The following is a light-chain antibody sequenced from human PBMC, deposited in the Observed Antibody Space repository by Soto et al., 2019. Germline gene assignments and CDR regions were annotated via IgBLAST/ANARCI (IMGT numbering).Light chain of an antibody. Sequence: EIVLTQSPATLSLSPGERATLSCRASQSVSSYLAWYQQKPGQAPRLLIYDASNRATGIPARFSGSGSGTDFTLTISSLEPEDSAFYYCQQRSNWPPLTFGGGTKVEIK. CDR2: DAS. J-gene: IGKJ4*01. CDR3: QQRSNWPPLT. CDR1: QSVSSY. V-gene: IGKV3-11*01.